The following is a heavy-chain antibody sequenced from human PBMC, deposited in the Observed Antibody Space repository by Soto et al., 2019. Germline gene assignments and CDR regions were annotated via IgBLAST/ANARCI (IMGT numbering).Heavy chain of an antibody. V-gene: IGHV3-33*01. Sequence: QVQLVESGGGVVQPGRSLRLSCAASGFTFSSYGMHWVRQAPGKGLEWVAVIWYDGSNKYYADSVKGRFTISRDNSKNTLYLQMNRLRAEDTAVYYCARDRTDLYDSTSYFDYWGQGTLVTVSS. CDR2: IWYDGSNK. D-gene: IGHD3-22*01. J-gene: IGHJ4*02. CDR1: GFTFSSYG. CDR3: ARDRTDLYDSTSYFDY.